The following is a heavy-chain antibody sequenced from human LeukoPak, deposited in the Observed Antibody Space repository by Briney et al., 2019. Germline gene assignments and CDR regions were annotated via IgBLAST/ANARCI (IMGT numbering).Heavy chain of an antibody. D-gene: IGHD5-12*01. CDR3: AKEADSSGYGANFDY. CDR2: ISYDGSTK. Sequence: QSGGSLRLSCAASGFTFSSYGTQWVRQAPGEGLEWVAVISYDGSTKYYGDTVKGRFTISRDNSENTLYLKMDSLRTEDTAVYYCAKEADSSGYGANFDYWGQGTLVTVSS. J-gene: IGHJ4*02. V-gene: IGHV3-30*18. CDR1: GFTFSSYG.